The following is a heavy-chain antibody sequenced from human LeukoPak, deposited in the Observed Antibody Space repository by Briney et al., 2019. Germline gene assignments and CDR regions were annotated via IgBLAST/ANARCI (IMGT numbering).Heavy chain of an antibody. CDR2: INQDGSEK. Sequence: GGSLRLSCAASTFTFSSNWMGWVRQAPGKGLEWVANINQDGSEKYYVDSVKGRFTISRDNAKNSLYLQMNRLRAEDTAVYYCAKSLYGSGSYWGQGTLVTVSS. D-gene: IGHD3-10*01. J-gene: IGHJ4*02. CDR3: AKSLYGSGSY. CDR1: TFTFSSNW. V-gene: IGHV3-7*01.